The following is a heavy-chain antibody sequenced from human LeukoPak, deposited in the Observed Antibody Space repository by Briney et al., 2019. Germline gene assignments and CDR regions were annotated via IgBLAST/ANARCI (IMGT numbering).Heavy chain of an antibody. V-gene: IGHV3-48*03. CDR1: GFTFSSYE. J-gene: IGHJ4*02. D-gene: IGHD6-13*01. CDR2: ISSSGSTI. Sequence: PGGSLRLSCAASGFTFSSYEMNWVRQAPGKGLEWISYISSSGSTIYYADSVKGRFTISRDNAKNSLYLQMNSLRAEDTAVYYCAKDRRYSSSWFPLDYWGQGTLVTVSS. CDR3: AKDRRYSSSWFPLDY.